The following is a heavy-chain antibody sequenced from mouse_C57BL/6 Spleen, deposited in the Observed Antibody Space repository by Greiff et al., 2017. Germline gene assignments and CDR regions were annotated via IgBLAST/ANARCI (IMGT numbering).Heavy chain of an antibody. CDR3: ARGHGSSYGWFAY. CDR1: GYSITSGYY. J-gene: IGHJ3*01. D-gene: IGHD1-1*01. Sequence: EVKLVESGPGLVKPSQSLSLTCSVTGYSITSGYYWNWIRQFPGNKLEWMGYISYDGSNNYNPSLKNRISITRDTSKNQFFLKLNSVTTEDTATYYCARGHGSSYGWFAYWGQGTLVTVSA. V-gene: IGHV3-6*01. CDR2: ISYDGSN.